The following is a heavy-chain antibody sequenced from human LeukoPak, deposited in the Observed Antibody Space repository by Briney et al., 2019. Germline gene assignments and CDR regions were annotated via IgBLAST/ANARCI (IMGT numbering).Heavy chain of an antibody. CDR3: AKRAVSGKQSGAFDI. J-gene: IGHJ3*02. D-gene: IGHD6-19*01. Sequence: GGSLRLSCAASGFTFSSYGMHWVRQAPGKGLEWVAFIRYDGSYKYYADSVKGRFTISRDNSKNTLYLQLNSLRAEDTAIYYCAKRAVSGKQSGAFDIWGQGIMVTVSS. CDR2: IRYDGSYK. CDR1: GFTFSSYG. V-gene: IGHV3-30*02.